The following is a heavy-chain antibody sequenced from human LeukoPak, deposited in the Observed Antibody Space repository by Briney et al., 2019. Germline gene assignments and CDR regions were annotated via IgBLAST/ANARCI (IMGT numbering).Heavy chain of an antibody. CDR1: GFTFSSYS. CDR3: AREAPNWAFDY. CDR2: ISSSSSYI. V-gene: IGHV3-21*01. Sequence: PGGSLRLSCAASGFTFSSYSMNWVRQAPGKGLEWVSSISSSSSYIYYADSVEGRFTISRDNAKNSLYLQMNSLRAEDTAVYYCAREAPNWAFDYWGQGTLVTVSS. D-gene: IGHD7-27*01. J-gene: IGHJ4*02.